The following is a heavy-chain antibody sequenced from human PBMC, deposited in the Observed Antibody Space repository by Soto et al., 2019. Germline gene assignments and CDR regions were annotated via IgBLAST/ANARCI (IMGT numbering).Heavy chain of an antibody. Sequence: GSGPTPVNPTHTFTLTCTLSGFSLTSIGVSVGWIRQPPGKALEWLAFIYWNGDTRYRPSLQSRLTITKDNSKKQVVLTMTNMDPLGTATYYFSQRVRFRGSFHYWGQATLVTFSS. J-gene: IGHJ4*02. V-gene: IGHV2-5*01. CDR2: IYWNGDT. CDR1: GFSLTSIGVS. CDR3: SQRVRFRGSFHY.